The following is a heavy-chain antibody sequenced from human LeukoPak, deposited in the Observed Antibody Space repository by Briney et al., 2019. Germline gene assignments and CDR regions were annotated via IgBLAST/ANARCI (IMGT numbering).Heavy chain of an antibody. J-gene: IGHJ4*02. CDR3: AGGDQVTYYYDSSGYYYFDY. Sequence: SETLSLTCAVYGGSFSGYYWSWIRQPPGKGLEWIGEINHSGSTNYNPSLKSRVTISVDTSKNQFSLKLSSVTAADTAVYYCAGGDQVTYYYDSSGYYYFDYWGQGTLVTVSS. CDR2: INHSGST. CDR1: GGSFSGYY. V-gene: IGHV4-34*01. D-gene: IGHD3-22*01.